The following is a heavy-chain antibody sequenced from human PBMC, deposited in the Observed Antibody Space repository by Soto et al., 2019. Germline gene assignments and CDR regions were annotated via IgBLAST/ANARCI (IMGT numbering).Heavy chain of an antibody. J-gene: IGHJ4*02. CDR1: GYSISSGYY. CDR2: IYHSGST. V-gene: IGHV4-38-2*02. D-gene: IGHD6-13*01. Sequence: PENLSLTCAVSGYSISSGYYWGWIRQPPGKGLEWIGSIYHSGSTYYNPSLKSRVTISVDTSKNQFSLKLSSVTAADTAVYYCVREIAAAGSSLFAYWGQGPLGTVS. CDR3: VREIAAAGSSLFAY.